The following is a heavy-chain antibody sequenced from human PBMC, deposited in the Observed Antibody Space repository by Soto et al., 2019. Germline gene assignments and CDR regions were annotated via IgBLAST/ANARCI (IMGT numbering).Heavy chain of an antibody. J-gene: IGHJ4*02. CDR3: ARDPPYCSGGTCYSVGFDF. CDR2: IWSDGSTK. D-gene: IGHD2-15*01. V-gene: IGHV3-33*01. CDR1: GFTFSNFG. Sequence: PGGSLRLSCAASGFTFSNFGMHWVRQAPGKGLEWVTVIWSDGSTKYYSDSVKGRFTISRDNSENTLYLQMNSLRAEDTAVYYCARDPPYCSGGTCYSVGFDFWGQGALVTV.